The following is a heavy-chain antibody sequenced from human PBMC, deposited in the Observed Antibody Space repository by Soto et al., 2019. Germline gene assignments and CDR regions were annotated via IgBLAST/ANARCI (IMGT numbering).Heavy chain of an antibody. CDR2: VNPKSGNT. D-gene: IGHD3-3*01. J-gene: IGHJ4*02. CDR1: GYTFTTYD. V-gene: IGHV1-8*01. Sequence: ASVKVSCKASGYTFTTYDINWVRQATGQGLEWMGWVNPKSGNTGYAQKFQGRVTMTRDTSVNTAYMELSSLRFEDTAVYYCAWSPDFDYWGQGTQVTVSS. CDR3: AWSPDFDY.